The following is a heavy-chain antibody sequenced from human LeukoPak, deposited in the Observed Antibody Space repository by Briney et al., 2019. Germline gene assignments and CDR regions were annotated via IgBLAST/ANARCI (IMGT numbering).Heavy chain of an antibody. CDR1: GFIFSSYG. CDR2: IKQDGSEK. CDR3: ARGPTYYDFWSGYYMFYYYMDV. Sequence: GGSLRLSCEASGFIFSSYGTHWARQAPGKGLEWVANIKQDGSEKYYVDSVKGRFTISRDNAKNSLYLQMNSLRAEDTAVYYCARGPTYYDFWSGYYMFYYYMDVWGKGTTVTVSS. V-gene: IGHV3-7*01. J-gene: IGHJ6*03. D-gene: IGHD3-3*01.